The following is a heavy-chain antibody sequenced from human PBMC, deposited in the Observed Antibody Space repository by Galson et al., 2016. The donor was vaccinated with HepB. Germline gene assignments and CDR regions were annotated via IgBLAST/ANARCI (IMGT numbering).Heavy chain of an antibody. J-gene: IGHJ6*02. CDR3: ARIPDYGGNYYYYAMDV. CDR1: GFTFSDYY. D-gene: IGHD4-23*01. CDR2: ISNTNIYT. Sequence: SLRLSCAASGFTFSDYYMSWIRQAPGKGLEWVSYISNTNIYTNYADSVKGRFTISRDNAKKSLYLQMNSLRAEDTAVYYCARIPDYGGNYYYYAMDVWGQGTTVTVSS. V-gene: IGHV3-11*06.